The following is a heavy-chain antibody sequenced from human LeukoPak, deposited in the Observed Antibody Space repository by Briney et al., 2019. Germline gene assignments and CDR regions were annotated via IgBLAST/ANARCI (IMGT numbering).Heavy chain of an antibody. CDR3: ARRGRDSSNQKIFDY. V-gene: IGHV5-51*01. Sequence: GESLKISCKGSGYSFSNYWIGWVRQMPGKGLEWMGMTYPDDSDTRYSPSFQGQVTISADKSITTAYLQWSSQKASDTAMYCCARRGRDSSNQKIFDYWGQGTLVTVSS. CDR1: GYSFSNYW. CDR2: TYPDDSDT. D-gene: IGHD6-13*01. J-gene: IGHJ4*02.